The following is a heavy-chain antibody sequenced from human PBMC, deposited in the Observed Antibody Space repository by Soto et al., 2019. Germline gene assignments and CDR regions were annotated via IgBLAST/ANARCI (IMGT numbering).Heavy chain of an antibody. J-gene: IGHJ4*02. CDR3: ARERYITMVRGVITHAGPFDY. Sequence: SVKVSCKASGGTCSIYAISGVLQSPLRWREGMGGIIPIFGTANYAQKFQGRVTITADESTSTAYMELSSLRSEDTAVYYCARERYITMVRGVITHAGPFDYWGQGTLVTVSS. CDR2: IIPIFGTA. D-gene: IGHD3-10*01. V-gene: IGHV1-69*13. CDR1: GGTCSIYA.